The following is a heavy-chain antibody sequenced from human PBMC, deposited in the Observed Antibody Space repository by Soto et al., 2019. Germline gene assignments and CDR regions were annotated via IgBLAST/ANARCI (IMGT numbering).Heavy chain of an antibody. Sequence: SETLSLTCTVSGGSISSGGYYWSWIRQHPGKGLEWIGYIYYSGSTYYNPSLKSRVTISVDTSKNQFSLKLSSVTAADTAVYYCARALSTGLHWDFDYWGQGTPVTVSS. CDR3: ARALSTGLHWDFDY. V-gene: IGHV4-31*03. CDR2: IYYSGST. J-gene: IGHJ4*02. CDR1: GGSISSGGYY. D-gene: IGHD2-2*01.